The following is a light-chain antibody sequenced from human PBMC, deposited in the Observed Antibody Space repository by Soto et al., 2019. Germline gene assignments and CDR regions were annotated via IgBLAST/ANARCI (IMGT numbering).Light chain of an antibody. V-gene: IGKV1-27*01. CDR1: QGISNY. J-gene: IGKJ3*01. CDR2: AAS. Sequence: DIQMTQSPSSLSASVGDRVTITCRASQGISNYLAWYQQKPGKIPNLLIYAASTLQSGVPSRFSGSGSGTXXXXXXXSXXPEDVATXYCQKYNSAPFTFGPGTKVDIK. CDR3: QKYNSAPFT.